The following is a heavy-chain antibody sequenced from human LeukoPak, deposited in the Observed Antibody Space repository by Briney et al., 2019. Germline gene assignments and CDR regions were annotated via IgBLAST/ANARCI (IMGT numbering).Heavy chain of an antibody. J-gene: IGHJ5*02. CDR3: ARGRGVVRGVIGGWFDP. D-gene: IGHD3-10*01. CDR2: IYYSGST. CDR1: GGSISSGDYY. V-gene: IGHV4-30-4*01. Sequence: SQTLSLTCTVSGGSISSGDYYWSWIRQPPGKGLEWIGYIYYSGSTYYNPSLKSRVTKSVDTSKNQFSLKLSSVTAADTAVYYCARGRGVVRGVIGGWFDPWGQGTLVTVSS.